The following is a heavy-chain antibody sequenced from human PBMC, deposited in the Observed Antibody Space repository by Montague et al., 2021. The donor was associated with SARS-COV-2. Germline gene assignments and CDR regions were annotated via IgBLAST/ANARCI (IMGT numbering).Heavy chain of an antibody. D-gene: IGHD1-1*01. J-gene: IGHJ4*02. Sequence: SETLSLTCTVSGDSISSSSYNWGWIRQPPGKGLEWIGSVHYSGRPYYNPSLKSRVTIYVDTSKNQLSLKLSSVTAADTAVYYCTRHVHMTWPGPSPGFDHWGQGTLVTVSS. CDR1: GDSISSSSYN. V-gene: IGHV4-39*01. CDR2: VHYSGRP. CDR3: TRHVHMTWPGPSPGFDH.